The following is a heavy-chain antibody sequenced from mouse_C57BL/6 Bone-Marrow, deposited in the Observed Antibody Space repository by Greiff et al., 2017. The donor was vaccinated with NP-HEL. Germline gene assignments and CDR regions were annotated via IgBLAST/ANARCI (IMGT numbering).Heavy chain of an antibody. V-gene: IGHV1-9*01. Sequence: QVQLKESGAELMKPGASVKLSCKATGYTFTGYWIEWVKQRPGHGLEWIGEILPGSGSTYYNEKFKGKATFTADTSSNTAYMQLSSLTTEDYAIYYCARGQAGFAYWGQGTLVTVSA. CDR1: GYTFTGYW. CDR2: ILPGSGST. CDR3: ARGQAGFAY. J-gene: IGHJ3*01. D-gene: IGHD3-2*02.